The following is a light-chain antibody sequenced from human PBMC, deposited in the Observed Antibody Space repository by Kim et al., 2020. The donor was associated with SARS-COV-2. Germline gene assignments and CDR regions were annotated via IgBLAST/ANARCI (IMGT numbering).Light chain of an antibody. CDR3: GTWDSSLSPWV. CDR2: DNN. Sequence: GQKVTISCSGSSSNIGNNYVSWYQQHPGTAPKLLIYDNNKRPSGIPDRFSGSKSGTSATLGITGLQTGDEADYYCGTWDSSLSPWVFGGGTQLTVL. CDR1: SSNIGNNY. V-gene: IGLV1-51*01. J-gene: IGLJ3*02.